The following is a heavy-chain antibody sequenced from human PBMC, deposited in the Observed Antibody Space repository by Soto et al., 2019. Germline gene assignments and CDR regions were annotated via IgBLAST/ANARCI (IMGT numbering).Heavy chain of an antibody. CDR3: TRDPRNHYDSIGSANWFDP. J-gene: IGHJ5*02. Sequence: EVQLVESGGGLVQPGGSLKLSCAASGFTFSGSAMHWVRQASGKGLEWVGRIRSKTNSYATAYAASVKGRFTISRDDSKDTAYLQMNSLTTEDTAVYYCTRDPRNHYDSIGSANWFDPWGQGTLVTVSS. CDR2: IRSKTNSYAT. CDR1: GFTFSGSA. D-gene: IGHD3-22*01. V-gene: IGHV3-73*02.